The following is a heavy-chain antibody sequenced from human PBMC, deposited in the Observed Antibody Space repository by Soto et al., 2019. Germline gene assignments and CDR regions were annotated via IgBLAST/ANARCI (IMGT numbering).Heavy chain of an antibody. J-gene: IGHJ3*02. V-gene: IGHV3-23*01. CDR3: AKRTLRFLEWLSPAFAFDI. CDR2: ISGSGGST. Sequence: LRLSCAASGFTFSSYAMSWVRQAPGKGLEWVSAISGSGGSTYYADSVKGRFTISRDNSKNTLYLQMNSLRAEDTAVYYCAKRTLRFLEWLSPAFAFDIWGQGTMVTVSS. CDR1: GFTFSSYA. D-gene: IGHD3-3*01.